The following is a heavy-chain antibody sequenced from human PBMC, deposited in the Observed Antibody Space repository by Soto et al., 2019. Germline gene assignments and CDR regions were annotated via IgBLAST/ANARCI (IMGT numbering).Heavy chain of an antibody. D-gene: IGHD2-2*01. J-gene: IGHJ4*02. V-gene: IGHV5-10-1*01. CDR2: IDPSDSYT. CDR3: ARGLYMRSAVSFDY. Sequence: PGESLKLSCKGSGYSFTSYWISWVRQMPGKGLEWMGRIDPSDSYTNYSPSFQGHVTISADKSISTAYLQWSSLKASDPAMYYCARGLYMRSAVSFDYWGQGTRGTVS. CDR1: GYSFTSYW.